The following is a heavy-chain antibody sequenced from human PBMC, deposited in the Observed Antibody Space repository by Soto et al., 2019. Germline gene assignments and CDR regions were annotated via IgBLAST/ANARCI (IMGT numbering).Heavy chain of an antibody. D-gene: IGHD6-19*01. Sequence: RXLSGAGSGFTFDDYAMHWVRQAPGKGLEWVSGISWNSGSIGYADSVKGRFTISRDNAKNSLYLQMNSLRAEDTALYYCAKTSGSWFDPWGQGTLVTVSS. V-gene: IGHV3-9*01. CDR3: AKTSGSWFDP. CDR2: ISWNSGSI. J-gene: IGHJ5*02. CDR1: GFTFDDYA.